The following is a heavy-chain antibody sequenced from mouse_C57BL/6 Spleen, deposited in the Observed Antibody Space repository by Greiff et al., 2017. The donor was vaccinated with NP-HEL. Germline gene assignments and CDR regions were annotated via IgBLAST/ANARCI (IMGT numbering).Heavy chain of an antibody. V-gene: IGHV14-2*01. CDR1: GFTIKDYY. CDR3: ARCPADYFDY. Sequence: VQLQQSGAELVKPGASVKLSCTASGFTIKDYYMHWVKQRPEQGLEWIGRIDPKDGETTYTPKFKGKATLTADTSSSTAYLQLSSLTSEDTAVYYCARCPADYFDYWGQGTTLTVSS. J-gene: IGHJ2*01. CDR2: IDPKDGET.